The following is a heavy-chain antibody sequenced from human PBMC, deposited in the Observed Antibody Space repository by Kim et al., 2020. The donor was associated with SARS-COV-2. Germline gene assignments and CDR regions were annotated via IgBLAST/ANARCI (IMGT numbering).Heavy chain of an antibody. J-gene: IGHJ4*02. V-gene: IGHV3-48*02. CDR1: GFTFSTYG. CDR2: ISSSGYPT. D-gene: IGHD7-27*01. CDR3: SGRVFDY. Sequence: GGSLRLSCVASGFTFSTYGMNWVRQAPGKGLEWISHISSSGYPTYYADSVKGRFTISRDNAKNSLYLQMNSLKDEDTAVYFCSGRVFDYWGQGTLLTVSS.